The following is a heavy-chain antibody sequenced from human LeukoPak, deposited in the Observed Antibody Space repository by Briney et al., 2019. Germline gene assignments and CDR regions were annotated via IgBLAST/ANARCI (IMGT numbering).Heavy chain of an antibody. Sequence: GGSLRLSCVASGFTFSSYLVHWVRQAPGKGLVWVSCINSDGSITSYADSVKGRFTISRDNAKNTLYLQMNSLRAEDTAVYYCIRTRAMDVWGQGTTVTVSS. CDR2: INSDGSIT. CDR1: GFTFSSYL. V-gene: IGHV3-74*01. J-gene: IGHJ6*02. CDR3: IRTRAMDV.